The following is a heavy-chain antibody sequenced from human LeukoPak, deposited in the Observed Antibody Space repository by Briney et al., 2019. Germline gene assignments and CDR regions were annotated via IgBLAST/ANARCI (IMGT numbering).Heavy chain of an antibody. CDR1: GFTFSNYG. D-gene: IGHD6-19*01. V-gene: IGHV3-30*18. CDR2: ISYDGSNK. CDR3: AKDGAVSGYFDD. Sequence: GGSLRLSCAASGFTFSNYGLHWVRQAPGKGLEWVAIISYDGSNKYFADSVKGRFTISRDNSKNTLYLQMNSLRAEDTAVYYCAKDGAVSGYFDDWGQGTLVTVSS. J-gene: IGHJ4*02.